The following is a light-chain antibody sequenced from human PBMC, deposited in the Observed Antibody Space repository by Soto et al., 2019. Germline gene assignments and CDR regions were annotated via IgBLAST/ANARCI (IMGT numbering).Light chain of an antibody. CDR1: QNINRW. CDR2: KTS. V-gene: IGKV1-5*03. CDR3: QQYDSYSWT. J-gene: IGKJ1*01. Sequence: DIQMTQSPSTVSGSVGDRVTITCRASQNINRWLAWYQQKPGQAPKLVIYKTSILETGVPSRFSGSGSGTEFTLTISSLQPDDFATYFCQQYDSYSWTFGQGTKVEVK.